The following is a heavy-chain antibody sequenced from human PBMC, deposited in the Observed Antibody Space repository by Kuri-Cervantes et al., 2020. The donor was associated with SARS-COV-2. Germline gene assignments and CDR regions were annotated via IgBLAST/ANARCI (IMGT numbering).Heavy chain of an antibody. J-gene: IGHJ6*02. CDR2: IKQDGSEK. CDR3: ARDTGGTMIYYYYYYGMDV. CDR1: GFTLSSYW. D-gene: IGHD2-8*02. Sequence: GESLKISCAASGFTLSSYWMSWVRQAPGKGLEWVANIKQDGSEKYYVDSVKGRFTISRDNAKNSLYLQMNSLRAEDTAVYYCARDTGGTMIYYYYYYGMDVWGQGTTVTVSS. V-gene: IGHV3-7*01.